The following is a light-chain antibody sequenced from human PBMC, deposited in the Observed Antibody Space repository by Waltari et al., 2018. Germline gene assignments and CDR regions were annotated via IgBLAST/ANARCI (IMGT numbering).Light chain of an antibody. CDR3: QQYYTVPPHT. V-gene: IGKV4-1*01. Sequence: DIVMTQSPDSLAVSLGERATINCNSSQSVLYSSNNKNYLAWYQQKPGQPPKLLIYWASTRESGVPDRFSGSGSGTDFTLTISSLQAEDVAVYYCQQYYTVPPHTFGGGTKVEIK. CDR1: QSVLYSSNNKNY. J-gene: IGKJ4*01. CDR2: WAS.